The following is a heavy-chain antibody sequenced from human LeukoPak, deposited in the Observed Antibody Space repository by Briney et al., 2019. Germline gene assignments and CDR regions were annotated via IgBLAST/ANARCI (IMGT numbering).Heavy chain of an antibody. V-gene: IGHV3-74*01. CDR1: GFTFSSYW. D-gene: IGHD4-23*01. J-gene: IGHJ4*02. CDR3: ARGAYGGTFDY. Sequence: PGGSLRLSCAASGFTFSSYWMHWVRQAPGKGLVGVSRINSDGSSTSYADSVKGRFTISRDNAKNTLYLQMNSLRAEDTAVYYCARGAYGGTFDYWGQGTLVTVSS. CDR2: INSDGSST.